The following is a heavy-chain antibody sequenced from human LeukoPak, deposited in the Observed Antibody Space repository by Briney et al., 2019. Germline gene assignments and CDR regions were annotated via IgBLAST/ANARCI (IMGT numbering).Heavy chain of an antibody. CDR3: ARVGATHY. V-gene: IGHV3-30*04. CDR2: ISYDGSNK. Sequence: GGSLRLSCAASGFTFSSYAMHWVRQAPGKGLEWVAVISYDGSNKYYADFVKGRFTISRDNSKNTLYLQMNSLRAEDTAVYYCARVGATHYWGQGTLVTVSS. D-gene: IGHD1-26*01. CDR1: GFTFSSYA. J-gene: IGHJ4*02.